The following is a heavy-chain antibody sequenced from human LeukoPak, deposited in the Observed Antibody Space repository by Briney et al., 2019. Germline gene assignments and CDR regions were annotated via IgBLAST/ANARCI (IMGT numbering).Heavy chain of an antibody. J-gene: IGHJ4*02. CDR3: ARMDGYNDFDY. D-gene: IGHD5-24*01. CDR1: GGSISSSSYY. CDR2: IYYSGST. Sequence: KASETLSLTCTVSGGSISSSSYYWGWISQPPGKGLEWIGSIYYSGSTYYNPSLKSRVTISVNTSKNQFSLKLSSVTAAYTAVYYCARMDGYNDFDYWGQGTLVTVSS. V-gene: IGHV4-39*01.